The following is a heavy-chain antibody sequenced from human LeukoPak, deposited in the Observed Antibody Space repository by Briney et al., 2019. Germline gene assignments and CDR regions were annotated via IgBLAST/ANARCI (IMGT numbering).Heavy chain of an antibody. CDR1: GGSISSSSYY. D-gene: IGHD5-18*01. CDR2: IYYSGST. CDR3: ARGGYSYGHPRPFDY. V-gene: IGHV4-39*01. J-gene: IGHJ4*02. Sequence: SETLSLTCTVSGGSISSSSYYWGWIRQPPGKGLEWIGSIYYSGSTYYNPSLKSRVTISVDTSKNQFSLKLSSVTAADTAVYYCARGGYSYGHPRPFDYWGQGTLVTVSS.